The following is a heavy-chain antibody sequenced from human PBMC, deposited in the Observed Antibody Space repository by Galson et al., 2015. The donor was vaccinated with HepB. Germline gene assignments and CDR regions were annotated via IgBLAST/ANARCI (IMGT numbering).Heavy chain of an antibody. V-gene: IGHV3-74*01. D-gene: IGHD5-18*01. Sequence: SLRLSCAASGFTFSNSWMHWVRQAPGKGLVWVPRINGDGSSTDYVASVKGRFTISRDNAKNTLYLQMNSLRAEDTAVYYRARAIGYSYGYAYWGQGTLVTVSS. CDR3: ARAIGYSYGYAY. CDR1: GFTFSNSW. J-gene: IGHJ4*02. CDR2: INGDGSST.